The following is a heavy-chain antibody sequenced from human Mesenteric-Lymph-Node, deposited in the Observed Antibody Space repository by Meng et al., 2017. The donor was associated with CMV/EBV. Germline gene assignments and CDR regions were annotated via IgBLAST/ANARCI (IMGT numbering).Heavy chain of an antibody. CDR2: IYYTGSN. V-gene: IGHV4-61*01. D-gene: IGHD1-26*01. CDR1: GGSVSTGSYY. Sequence: SETLSLTCTVSGGSVSTGSYYWSWIRQPPGKGLEWIGYIYYTGSNKYNPSLKSRVTMSVDTSKNQFALKLTSVTAADTAVYYCASLRIVGAITGWFDPWGQGALVTVSS. CDR3: ASLRIVGAITGWFDP. J-gene: IGHJ5*02.